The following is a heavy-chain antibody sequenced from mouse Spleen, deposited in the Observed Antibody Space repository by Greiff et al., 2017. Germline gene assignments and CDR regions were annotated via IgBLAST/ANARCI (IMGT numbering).Heavy chain of an antibody. CDR3: VRDNPLPRDYYAMDY. CDR2: IRSKSSNYAT. D-gene: IGHD1-2*01. J-gene: IGHJ4*01. V-gene: IGHV10-3*01. CDR1: GFTFNTYA. Sequence: EVNLVESGGGLVQPKGSLKLSCAASGFTFNTYAMHWVRQAPGKGLEWVARIRSKSSNYATYYADSVKDRFTISRDDSQSMLYLQMNNLKTEDTAMYYCVRDNPLPRDYYAMDYWGQGTSVTVSS.